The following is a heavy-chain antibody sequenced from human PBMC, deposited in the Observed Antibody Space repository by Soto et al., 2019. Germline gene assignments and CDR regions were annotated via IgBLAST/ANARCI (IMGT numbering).Heavy chain of an antibody. CDR2: ISSSGSDI. J-gene: IGHJ4*02. CDR1: GFTFSRYS. V-gene: IGHV3-21*01. D-gene: IGHD4-17*01. Sequence: EVQLVESGGGLVKPGGCLRLSCAASGFTFSRYSMNWVRQAPGKGLECVSFISSSGSDIYYADSVKGRFTISRDNAKNSLYLQLNSLRAEDTAVYYCARDFYGDYGFDYWGQGTLVTVYS. CDR3: ARDFYGDYGFDY.